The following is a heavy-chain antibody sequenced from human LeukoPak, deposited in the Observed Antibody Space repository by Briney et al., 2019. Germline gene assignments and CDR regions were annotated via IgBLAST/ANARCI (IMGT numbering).Heavy chain of an antibody. CDR2: INPNSGGT. V-gene: IGHV1-2*07. CDR3: ARVMPLDSSGYYSDPPDY. J-gene: IGHJ4*02. D-gene: IGHD3-22*01. CDR1: GYTFTGYY. Sequence: ASVKLSCKASGYTFTGYYMHWVRQAPGQGLEWMGWINPNSGGTNYAHKFQGRVTMTRDTSISTAYMELSRLTSDDTAVYYCARVMPLDSSGYYSDPPDYWGQGTLVTVSS.